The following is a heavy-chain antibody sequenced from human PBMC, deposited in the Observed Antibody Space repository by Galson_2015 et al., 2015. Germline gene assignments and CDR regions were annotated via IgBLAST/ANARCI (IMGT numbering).Heavy chain of an antibody. CDR2: LSNGASSA. CDR1: GYTCASYF. CDR3: ARDPGNSGYDLDF. Sequence: SVKAACKGSGYTCASYFLHWVRQASGQGLEWVGVLSNGASSANYAQKFQGRVTLAWDPYTSSVYLELSSLTSEDTAVFYCARDPGNSGYDLDFWGQGTVVTVSS. D-gene: IGHD5-12*01. V-gene: IGHV1-46*01. J-gene: IGHJ3*01.